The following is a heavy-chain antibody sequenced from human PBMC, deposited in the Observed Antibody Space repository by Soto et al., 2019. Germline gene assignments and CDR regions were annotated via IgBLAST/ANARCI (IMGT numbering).Heavy chain of an antibody. D-gene: IGHD6-6*01. CDR1: GFTFSSSA. CDR2: ISGSGGST. V-gene: IGHV3-23*01. CDR3: AKVAQLASVGYFDY. Sequence: EVQLLESGGGLVQPGGSLRLSCAASGFTFSSSAMSWFRQAPGEGLEWVSAISGSGGSTYYADSVKGRFTISTDNSKNPLHLKMNSLRAEDTAVYYCAKVAQLASVGYFDYWGQGNLVTVSS. J-gene: IGHJ4*02.